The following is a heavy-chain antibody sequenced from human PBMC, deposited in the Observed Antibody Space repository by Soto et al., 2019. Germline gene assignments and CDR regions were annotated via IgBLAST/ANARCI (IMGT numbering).Heavy chain of an antibody. CDR3: ARGNRGWLQSRDVLGSVGDFDY. J-gene: IGHJ4*02. CDR2: IIPIFGTA. D-gene: IGHD3-10*01. CDR1: GGTFSSYA. V-gene: IGHV1-69*13. Sequence: SVKVSCKASGGTFSSYAISWVRQAPGQGLEWMGGIIPIFGTANYAQKFQGRVTITADESTSTAYMELSSLRSEDTAVYYCARGNRGWLQSRDVLGSVGDFDYWGQGTLVTVSS.